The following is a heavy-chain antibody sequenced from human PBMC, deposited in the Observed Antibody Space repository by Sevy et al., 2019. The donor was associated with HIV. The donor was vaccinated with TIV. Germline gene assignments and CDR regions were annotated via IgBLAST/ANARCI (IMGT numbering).Heavy chain of an antibody. D-gene: IGHD6-19*01. V-gene: IGHV3-33*01. CDR2: IWYDGSNK. CDR1: GFTFSSYG. Sequence: GGSLRLSCAASGFTFSSYGMHWVRQAPGKGLEWVAVIWYDGSNKYYADSVKGRFTISRDNSKKTLYLQMNGLRAEDTAVYYCARDGYSSGWVGSFDYWGQGTLVTVSS. J-gene: IGHJ4*02. CDR3: ARDGYSSGWVGSFDY.